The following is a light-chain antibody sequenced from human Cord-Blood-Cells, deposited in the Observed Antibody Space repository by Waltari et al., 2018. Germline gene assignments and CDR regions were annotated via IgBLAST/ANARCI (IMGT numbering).Light chain of an antibody. V-gene: IGKV4-1*01. Sequence: DIVMTQSPDSLAVSLGERATINCTSSQSVLASSNNKNYLAWYHQKPGQPPKLLIYWASTRESGVPDRFSGSGSGTDFTLTISSLQAEDVAVYYCQQYYSTPYTFGQGTKLEIK. CDR2: WAS. CDR1: QSVLASSNNKNY. J-gene: IGKJ2*01. CDR3: QQYYSTPYT.